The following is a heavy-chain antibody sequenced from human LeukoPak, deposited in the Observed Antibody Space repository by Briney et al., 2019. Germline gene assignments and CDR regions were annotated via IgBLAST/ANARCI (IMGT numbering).Heavy chain of an antibody. CDR2: IYPGDSDT. V-gene: IGHV5-51*01. CDR1: GYSFTRNW. D-gene: IGHD3-16*01. Sequence: PGESLKISCKASGYSFTRNWIGWVRPMPGRGLEWMGFIYPGDSDTTYSPSFQGQVTISADKSITTAYLQWTSLKASDTAMYYCARPSADAVFGVVKSWYFDLWGRGTLVTVSS. CDR3: ARPSADAVFGVVKSWYFDL. J-gene: IGHJ2*01.